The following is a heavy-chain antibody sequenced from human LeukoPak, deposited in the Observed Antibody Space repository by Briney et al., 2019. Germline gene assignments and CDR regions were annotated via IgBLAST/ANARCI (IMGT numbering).Heavy chain of an antibody. CDR2: IKQDGREK. V-gene: IGHV3-7*03. CDR3: AKVNTMVRGMSYFDY. J-gene: IGHJ4*02. Sequence: GGSLRLSCAASGFTFSSYWMSWVRQAPRKGLEWVANIKQDGREKYYVDSVKGRFTISRDNAKNSLYLQMNSLRAEDTALYYCAKVNTMVRGMSYFDYWGQGTLVTVSS. CDR1: GFTFSSYW. D-gene: IGHD3-10*01.